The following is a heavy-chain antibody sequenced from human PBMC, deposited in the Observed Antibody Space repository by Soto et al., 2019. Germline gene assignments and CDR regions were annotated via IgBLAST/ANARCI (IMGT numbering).Heavy chain of an antibody. D-gene: IGHD3-9*01. Sequence: QLQLQESGPGLVKPSETLSLTCTVSGGSISSSYHYWGWIRQPPGTGRQWIGSIYYSGDTYYNPSLKSRVTMSADTSKSQFSLELRSVTAADTAVYYCASLYFIPLTGFYHYYMDDWGKGTTVTVSS. J-gene: IGHJ6*03. CDR3: ASLYFIPLTGFYHYYMDD. CDR2: IYYSGDT. CDR1: GGSISSSYHY. V-gene: IGHV4-39*01.